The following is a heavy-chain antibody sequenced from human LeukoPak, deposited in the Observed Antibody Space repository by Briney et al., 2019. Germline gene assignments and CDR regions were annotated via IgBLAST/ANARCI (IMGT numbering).Heavy chain of an antibody. J-gene: IGHJ4*02. CDR2: INWNGGST. CDR3: AREGPTYYCSSTSCSFDY. V-gene: IGHV3-20*04. Sequence: GGSLRLSCAASGFTFDDYGMSWVRQAPGKGLEWVPGINWNGGSTGYADSVKGRFTISRDNAKNSLYLQMNSLRAEDTALYYCAREGPTYYCSSTSCSFDYWGQGTLVTVSS. CDR1: GFTFDDYG. D-gene: IGHD2-2*01.